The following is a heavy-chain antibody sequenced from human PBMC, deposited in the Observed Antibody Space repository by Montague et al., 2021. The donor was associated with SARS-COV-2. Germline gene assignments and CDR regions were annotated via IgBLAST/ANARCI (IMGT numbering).Heavy chain of an antibody. V-gene: IGHV4-39*07. Sequence: LVKPTQTLTLTCSFSGFSLSTNGMCVSWIRQPPGKGLEWIAEINDRGVTNYNYNPSLGSRVTISADTSKNQFSLKLRSVTAADTAVYYCARWDPQTLTVISLRGKSANDYWGQGTLVTVSS. CDR1: GFSLSTNGM. CDR2: INDRGVTNY. D-gene: IGHD4-11*01. CDR3: ARWDPQTLTVISLRGKSANDY. J-gene: IGHJ4*02.